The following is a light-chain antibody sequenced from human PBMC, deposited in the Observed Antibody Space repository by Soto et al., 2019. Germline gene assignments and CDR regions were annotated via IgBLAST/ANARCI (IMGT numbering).Light chain of an antibody. CDR3: SSYRDVSTKV. J-gene: IGLJ1*01. CDR2: EVS. V-gene: IGLV2-14*03. CDR1: SSDIGPYKY. Sequence: QSVLTQPASVSGSPGQSISIACKGTSSDIGPYKYVSWYQQHPGKAPKLLIYEVSSRPPGISDRFSGSKSGNTASLTISGLQAEDEADYYCSSYRDVSTKVCGAGTKVTVL.